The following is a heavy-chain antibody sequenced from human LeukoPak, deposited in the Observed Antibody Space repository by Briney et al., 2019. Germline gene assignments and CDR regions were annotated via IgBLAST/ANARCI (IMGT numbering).Heavy chain of an antibody. CDR2: ISGSGATI. CDR1: RFTFSTYA. D-gene: IGHD3-16*02. Sequence: GGSLRLSCAGSRFTFSTYAMTWVRQAPGKGLEWVSIISGSGATIYYADFVKGRFTISRDNSKSTLYLQMNSLQAEDTAVYYCAKAPSVRQSERYFDSWGQGTLVTVSS. V-gene: IGHV3-23*01. J-gene: IGHJ4*02. CDR3: AKAPSVRQSERYFDS.